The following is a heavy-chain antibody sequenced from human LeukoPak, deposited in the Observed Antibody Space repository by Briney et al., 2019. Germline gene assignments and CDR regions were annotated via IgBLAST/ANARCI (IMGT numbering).Heavy chain of an antibody. CDR2: ISSSGST. CDR3: ARGPYSYDSSGAFDI. D-gene: IGHD3-22*01. CDR1: GDSISSGDYY. V-gene: IGHV4-61*02. J-gene: IGHJ3*02. Sequence: SETLSPTCTVSGDSISSGDYYWSWIRQPAGKGLEWIGRISSSGSTNYNPSLKSRVTISVDTSKNQFSLKLSSVTAADTAVYFCARGPYSYDSSGAFDIWGQGTTVTASS.